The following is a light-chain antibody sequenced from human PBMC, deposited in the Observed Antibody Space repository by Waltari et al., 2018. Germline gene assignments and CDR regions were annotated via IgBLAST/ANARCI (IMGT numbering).Light chain of an antibody. V-gene: IGKV1-33*01. Sequence: DIQLTQSSSSLSASIGDRVTITCQASQDISNYLNWYQQKPGKAPSLLIYDASNLETGVPSRFSGSGSGTAFSFTITSLQPEDFATYYCQQYDNLPLTFGGGTKVEI. CDR3: QQYDNLPLT. CDR2: DAS. CDR1: QDISNY. J-gene: IGKJ4*01.